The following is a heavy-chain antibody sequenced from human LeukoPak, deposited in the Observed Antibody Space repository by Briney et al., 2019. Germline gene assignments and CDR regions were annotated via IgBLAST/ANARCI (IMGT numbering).Heavy chain of an antibody. D-gene: IGHD3-3*01. CDR1: GFTFSSYC. CDR3: ARDRRGYDFWSGYDY. V-gene: IGHV3-21*01. Sequence: GGSLRLSCAASGFTFSSYCMNWVRQAPGKGLEWVSSITSSSSYIYYADSVKGRFTISRDNAKNSLYLQMNSLRAEDTAVYYCARDRRGYDFWSGYDYWGQGTLVTVSS. CDR2: ITSSSSYI. J-gene: IGHJ4*02.